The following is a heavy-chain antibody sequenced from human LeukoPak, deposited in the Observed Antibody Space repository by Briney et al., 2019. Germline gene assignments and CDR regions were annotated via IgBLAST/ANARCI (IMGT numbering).Heavy chain of an antibody. V-gene: IGHV1-69*05. CDR3: ARVVCSSTSCYPYYYMDV. D-gene: IGHD2-2*01. Sequence: ASVKVSCKASGGTFSSYAISWVRQAPGQGLEWMGGIIPIFGTANYAQKFQGRVTITTDESTSTAYMELSSLRSEDTAVYYCARVVCSSTSCYPYYYMDVWGKGTTVTVSS. CDR2: IIPIFGTA. J-gene: IGHJ6*03. CDR1: GGTFSSYA.